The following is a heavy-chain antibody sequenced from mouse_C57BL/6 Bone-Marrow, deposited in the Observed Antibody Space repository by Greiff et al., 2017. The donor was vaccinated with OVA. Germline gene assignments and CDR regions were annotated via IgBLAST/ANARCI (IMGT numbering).Heavy chain of an antibody. Sequence: GGGLVQPKGSLKLSCAASGFSFNTYAMNWVRQAPGTGLEWVARIRSKSNNYATYYADSVKDRFTTSRDDSESMLYLQMNNLKTEDTAMYYCVRLRYYAMDYWGQGTSVTVSS. CDR3: VRLRYYAMDY. V-gene: IGHV10-1*01. CDR2: IRSKSNNYAT. CDR1: GFSFNTYA. J-gene: IGHJ4*01.